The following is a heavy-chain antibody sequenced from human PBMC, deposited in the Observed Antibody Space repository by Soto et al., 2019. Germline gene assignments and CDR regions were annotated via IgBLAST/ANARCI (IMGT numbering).Heavy chain of an antibody. CDR1: GGSIISNNW. Sequence: QVQLQESGPGLVKPSGTLSLTCAVSGGSIISNNWWSWVRQPPGKGLEWIGDIFHSGITNYNPSLKSRVTISVDKSNRQFSLKLTSVTAADTAVYYCAREKEGIPFDYWGQGTLVTVSS. CDR3: AREKEGIPFDY. CDR2: IFHSGIT. J-gene: IGHJ4*02. V-gene: IGHV4-4*02. D-gene: IGHD2-2*02.